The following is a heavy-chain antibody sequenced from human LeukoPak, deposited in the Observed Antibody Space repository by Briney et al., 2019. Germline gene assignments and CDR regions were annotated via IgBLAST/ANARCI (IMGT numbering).Heavy chain of an antibody. V-gene: IGHV1-2*06. Sequence: ASVKVSCKASGYTFTGYYMHRVRQAPGQGLEWMGRINPNSGGTNYAQKFQGRVTMTRDTSISTAYMELSRLRSEDTAVYYCARDGLVGATALMSVWGQGTLVTVSS. CDR3: ARDGLVGATALMSV. CDR1: GYTFTGYY. J-gene: IGHJ4*02. CDR2: INPNSGGT. D-gene: IGHD1-26*01.